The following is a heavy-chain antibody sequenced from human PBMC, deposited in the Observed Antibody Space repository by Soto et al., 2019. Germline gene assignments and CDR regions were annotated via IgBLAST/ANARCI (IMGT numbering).Heavy chain of an antibody. D-gene: IGHD6-19*01. CDR1: GGSISSSSYY. J-gene: IGHJ4*02. V-gene: IGHV4-39*07. CDR3: ARGESSGWYYFDY. Sequence: SETLSLTCTVSGGSISSSSYYWGWIRQPPGKGLEWIGSIYYSGSTNYNPSLKSRVTISVDTSKNQFSLKLSSVTAADTAVYYCARGESSGWYYFDYWGQGTLVTVSS. CDR2: IYYSGST.